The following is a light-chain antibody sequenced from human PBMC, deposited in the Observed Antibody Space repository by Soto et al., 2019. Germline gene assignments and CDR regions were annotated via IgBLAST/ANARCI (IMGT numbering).Light chain of an antibody. J-gene: IGKJ3*01. CDR1: QDISNS. CDR2: DAS. V-gene: IGKV1-33*01. Sequence: DIQMTQSPSSLSASVGDRVTITCQASQDISNSLNWYQQKPGKAPKLLIYDASNLETGVPSRFSGSGSGTDFTFTISSLQPEDIATYYFQQYDNLPFTFGPGTKVDI. CDR3: QQYDNLPFT.